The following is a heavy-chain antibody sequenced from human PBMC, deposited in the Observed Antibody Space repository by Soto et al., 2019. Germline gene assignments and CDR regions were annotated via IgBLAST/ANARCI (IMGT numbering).Heavy chain of an antibody. D-gene: IGHD5-12*01. Sequence: SETLSLTCTVSGGSISSGGYYWSWIRQHPGKGLEWIGYIYYSGSTYYNPSLKSRVTISVDTSKNQFSLKLSSVTAADTAVYYCASLAIVATTKHRGGWYFDLWGRGTLVTVSS. J-gene: IGHJ2*01. CDR2: IYYSGST. CDR1: GGSISSGGYY. V-gene: IGHV4-31*03. CDR3: ASLAIVATTKHRGGWYFDL.